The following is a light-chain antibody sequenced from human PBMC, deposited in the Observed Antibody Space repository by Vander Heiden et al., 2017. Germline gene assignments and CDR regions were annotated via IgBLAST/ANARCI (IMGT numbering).Light chain of an antibody. V-gene: IGLV1-40*01. J-gene: IGLJ3*02. CDR3: QSYDSSLSGSV. CDR1: SCNSGAGYD. Sequence: QSVLPQPPSVSGAPGHRLTISCTGISCNSGAGYDERRDQQRPGTAPKLLIYGNSNRPSGVPDRFSGSKSGTSASLASTGLQAADEADYYCQSYDSSLSGSVFGGGTKLTVL. CDR2: GNS.